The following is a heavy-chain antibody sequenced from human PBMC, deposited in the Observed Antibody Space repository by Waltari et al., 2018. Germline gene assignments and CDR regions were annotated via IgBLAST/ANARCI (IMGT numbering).Heavy chain of an antibody. CDR2: ISWNSGSI. CDR1: GFTFDDYA. Sequence: EVQLVESGGGLVQPGRSLRLSCAASGFTFDDYAMHWVRQAPGKGLEWVSGISWNSGSIGYADSVKGRLTISRDNAKNSLYLQMNSLRAEDTALYYCAKDLQHGLRGFDIWGQGTMVTVSS. V-gene: IGHV3-9*01. D-gene: IGHD4-17*01. CDR3: AKDLQHGLRGFDI. J-gene: IGHJ3*02.